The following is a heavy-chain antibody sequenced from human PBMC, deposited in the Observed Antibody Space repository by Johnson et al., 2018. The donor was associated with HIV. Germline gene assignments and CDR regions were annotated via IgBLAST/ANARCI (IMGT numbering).Heavy chain of an antibody. CDR2: ISYDGSNK. CDR3: AKGMGELLRIDACDI. J-gene: IGHJ3*02. D-gene: IGHD1-26*01. Sequence: QVQLVESGGGVVQPGRSLRLSCAASGFTFSSYAMHWVRQAPGKGLEWVAVISYDGSNKYYADSVKGRFTISRDNAKNSLYLQMNSRRAEDTAVYYCAKGMGELLRIDACDIWGQGTMGTVSS. V-gene: IGHV3-30*04. CDR1: GFTFSSYA.